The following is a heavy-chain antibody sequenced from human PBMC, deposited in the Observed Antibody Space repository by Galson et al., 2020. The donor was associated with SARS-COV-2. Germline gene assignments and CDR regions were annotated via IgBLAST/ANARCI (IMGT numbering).Heavy chain of an antibody. Sequence: GGSLRLSCAASGFIFNDFDMHWVRQAPGKGLEWVAVIGYDGSQKYYTDSVKGRFTISRDNSKDTLYLQMNSLRAEDTAIYYCARDGDDLARGSYLQSYGMDVCGQWTSAIVS. D-gene: IGHD3-16*02. CDR2: IGYDGSQK. CDR3: ARDGDDLARGSYLQSYGMDV. V-gene: IGHV3-33*01. J-gene: IGHJ6*02. CDR1: GFIFNDFD.